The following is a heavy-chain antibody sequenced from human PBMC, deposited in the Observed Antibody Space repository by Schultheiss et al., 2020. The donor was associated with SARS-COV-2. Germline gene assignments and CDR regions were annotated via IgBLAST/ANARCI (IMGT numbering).Heavy chain of an antibody. Sequence: GGSLRLSCAASGFTFSNAWMHWVRQAPGKGLVWVSRISSDGSSTSYADSVKGRFTVSRDNSKNTLYLQMNSLRAEDTAVYYCARSKMGYPPNNNWFDPWGQGTLVTVSS. D-gene: IGHD5-18*01. V-gene: IGHV3-74*01. J-gene: IGHJ5*02. CDR2: ISSDGSST. CDR3: ARSKMGYPPNNNWFDP. CDR1: GFTFSNAW.